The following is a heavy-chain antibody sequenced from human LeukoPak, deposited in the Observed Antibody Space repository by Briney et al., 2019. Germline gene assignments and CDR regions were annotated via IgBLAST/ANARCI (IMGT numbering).Heavy chain of an antibody. D-gene: IGHD6-19*01. CDR2: INSDGTTT. CDR1: GFTVSSNY. V-gene: IGHV3-74*01. J-gene: IGHJ4*02. CDR3: ATSSSGWYGD. Sequence: PGGSLRLSCAASGFTVSSNYMTWVRQAPGKGLVWVSLINSDGTTTTYADSVKGRFTISRDNAKNTLYLQMNSLRAEDTAVYYCATSSSGWYGDWGQGTLVTVSS.